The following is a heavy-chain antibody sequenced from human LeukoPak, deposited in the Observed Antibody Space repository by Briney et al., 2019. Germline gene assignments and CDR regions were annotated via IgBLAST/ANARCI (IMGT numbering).Heavy chain of an antibody. CDR3: VRQMVGASFDY. Sequence: GGPLRLSCAASGFTLSNYWMSWVRQAPGKGLEWVANINQDGSETYYVDSVRGRFTFSRDNAENSVYLQMNSLRAEDTAVYYCVRQMVGASFDYWGQGTLVTVSS. CDR1: GFTLSNYW. D-gene: IGHD1-26*01. CDR2: INQDGSET. V-gene: IGHV3-7*01. J-gene: IGHJ4*02.